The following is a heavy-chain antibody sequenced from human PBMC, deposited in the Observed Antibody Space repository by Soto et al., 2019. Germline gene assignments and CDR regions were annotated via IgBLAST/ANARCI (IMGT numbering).Heavy chain of an antibody. D-gene: IGHD6-19*01. CDR3: AKAPHLDIAVADY. CDR2: ISGSGGST. CDR1: GFTFSSYA. J-gene: IGHJ4*02. Sequence: EVQLLESGGGLVQPGGSLRLSCAASGFTFSSYAMSWVRQAPGKGLEWVSAISGSGGSTYYADSGKGRFTISRDNSKNTRYLQMTSLKSEDTAVYYCAKAPHLDIAVADYWGQGTLVTVSS. V-gene: IGHV3-23*01.